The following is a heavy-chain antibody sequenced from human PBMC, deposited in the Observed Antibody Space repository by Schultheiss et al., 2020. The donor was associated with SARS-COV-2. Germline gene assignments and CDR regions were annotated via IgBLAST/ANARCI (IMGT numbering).Heavy chain of an antibody. J-gene: IGHJ6*02. CDR2: IGGSGGIT. CDR1: GFTFDDYA. V-gene: IGHV3-23*01. Sequence: GGSLRLSCAASGFTFDDYAMHWVRQAPGKGLEWVSGIGGSGGITYYAVSVRGRFTISRDNSKNTLYLQMNSLKTEDTAVYYCARAPGYCSGGSCYPYGMDVWGQGTTVTVSS. D-gene: IGHD2-15*01. CDR3: ARAPGYCSGGSCYPYGMDV.